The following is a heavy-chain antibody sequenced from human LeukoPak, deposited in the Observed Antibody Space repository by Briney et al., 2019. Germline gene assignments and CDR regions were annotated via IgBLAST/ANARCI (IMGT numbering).Heavy chain of an antibody. Sequence: VASVKVSCKASGYTFTHYGISWVRQAPGHGLEWMGWISPYKGNTDYGTNLQDRVSMTTDTSTSIAYMELRGLTSDDTAVYYCVRVYQEWDHPYHFDYWGLGTLVVVSS. V-gene: IGHV1-18*01. D-gene: IGHD1-26*01. CDR2: ISPYKGNT. J-gene: IGHJ4*02. CDR3: VRVYQEWDHPYHFDY. CDR1: GYTFTHYG.